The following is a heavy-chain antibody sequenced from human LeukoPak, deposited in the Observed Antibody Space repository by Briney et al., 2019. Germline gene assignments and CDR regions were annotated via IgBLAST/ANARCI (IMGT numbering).Heavy chain of an antibody. D-gene: IGHD6-6*01. V-gene: IGHV4-34*01. J-gene: IGHJ4*02. CDR1: GGSFSGYY. CDR2: VNHSGST. CDR3: ARGQSTVAARLFDS. Sequence: SETLSLTCVVYGGSFSGYYWNWIRQSPGKGLEWIGEVNHSGSTNYNPSVKSPVTISVDASRNQFSLKLTSVTAADTAVYYCARGQSTVAARLFDSWGQGTLVTVSS.